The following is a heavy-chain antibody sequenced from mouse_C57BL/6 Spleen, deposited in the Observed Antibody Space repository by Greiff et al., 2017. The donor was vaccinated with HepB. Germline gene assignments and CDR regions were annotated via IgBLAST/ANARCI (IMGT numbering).Heavy chain of an antibody. CDR3: ASGVSTTVVFDY. Sequence: VQLKESGAELVKPGASVKLSCTASGFNIKDYYMHWVKQRTEQGLEWIGRIDPEDGETKYAPKFQGKATITADTSSNTAYLQLSSLTSEDTAVYYCASGVSTTVVFDYWGQGTTLTVSS. J-gene: IGHJ2*01. D-gene: IGHD1-1*01. CDR2: IDPEDGET. V-gene: IGHV14-2*01. CDR1: GFNIKDYY.